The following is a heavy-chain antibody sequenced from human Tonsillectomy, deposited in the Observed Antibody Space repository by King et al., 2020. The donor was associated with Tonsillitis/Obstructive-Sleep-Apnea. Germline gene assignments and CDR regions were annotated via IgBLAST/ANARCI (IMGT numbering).Heavy chain of an antibody. CDR1: GFTFTNYA. D-gene: IGHD3-3*01. Sequence: VQLVESGGGLVQPGGSLRLSCAASGFTFTNYAMSWVRQAPGKGLEWASIISDSGDSTYYADSVKGRFTISRDNSKNTLYLQMNSLRAEDTAVYYCAKENYDFWSGYYTGSDYWGQGTLVTVSS. J-gene: IGHJ4*02. CDR3: AKENYDFWSGYYTGSDY. CDR2: ISDSGDST. V-gene: IGHV3-23*04.